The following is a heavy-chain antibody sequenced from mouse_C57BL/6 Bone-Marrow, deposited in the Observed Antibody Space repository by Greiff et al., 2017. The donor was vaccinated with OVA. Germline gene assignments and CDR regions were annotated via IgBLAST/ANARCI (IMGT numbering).Heavy chain of an antibody. J-gene: IGHJ4*01. CDR2: IYPGSGNT. Sequence: QVQLQQSGAELVRPGASVKLSCKASGYTFTDYYINWVKQRPGQGLEWIARIYPGSGNTYYNEKFKGKATLTAEKSSSTAYMQLSSLTSEDAAVYYCARREAYAMDYWGQGTSVTVSS. V-gene: IGHV1-76*01. CDR1: GYTFTDYY. CDR3: ARREAYAMDY.